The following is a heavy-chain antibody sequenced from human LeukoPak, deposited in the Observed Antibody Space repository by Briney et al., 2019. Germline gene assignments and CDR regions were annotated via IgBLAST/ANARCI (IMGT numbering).Heavy chain of an antibody. J-gene: IGHJ5*02. V-gene: IGHV1-69*04. CDR3: VYCSGGSCFASNWFDP. D-gene: IGHD2-15*01. Sequence: SVKVSCKASGGTFSSCAISWVRQAPGQGLEWMGRTIPGLDVANYAQKFQGRVTITAYKSTSTVYMELSSLKSEDTAVYYCVYCSGGSCFASNWFDPWGQGTLVTVSS. CDR1: GGTFSSCA. CDR2: TIPGLDVA.